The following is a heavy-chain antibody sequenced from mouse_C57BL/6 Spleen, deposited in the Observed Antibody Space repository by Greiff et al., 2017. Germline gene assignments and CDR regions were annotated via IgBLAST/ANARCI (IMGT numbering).Heavy chain of an antibody. D-gene: IGHD2-1*01. CDR1: GYTFTSYW. V-gene: IGHV1-50*01. CDR2: IEPSDSYT. CDR3: ARSDGNYYYFDY. J-gene: IGHJ2*01. Sequence: VQLQQPGAELVKPGASVKLSCKASGYTFTSYWMQWVKQRPGQGLEWIGEIEPSDSYTNYNQKFKGKATLTVDTSSSTAYMQLSSLTSEDSAVYYCARSDGNYYYFDYWGQGTTLTVSS.